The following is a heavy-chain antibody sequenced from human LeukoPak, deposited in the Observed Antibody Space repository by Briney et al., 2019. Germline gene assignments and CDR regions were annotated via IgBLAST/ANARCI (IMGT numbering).Heavy chain of an antibody. CDR2: INWNGGST. V-gene: IGHV3-20*04. D-gene: IGHD2/OR15-2a*01. Sequence: RPGGSLRLSCAASGFTFDDYGTSWVRQAPGKGLEWVSGINWNGGSTGYADSVKGRFTISRDNAKNSLYLQMNSLRAEDTALYYCARGYFEKRSPPQLPFDYWGQGTLVTVSS. CDR1: GFTFDDYG. CDR3: ARGYFEKRSPPQLPFDY. J-gene: IGHJ4*02.